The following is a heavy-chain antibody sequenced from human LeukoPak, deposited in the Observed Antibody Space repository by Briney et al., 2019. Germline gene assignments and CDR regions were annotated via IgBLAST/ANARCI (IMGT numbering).Heavy chain of an antibody. CDR2: INHSGST. CDR1: GFTFSSYS. CDR3: ARHDSYYYDSSGYPLFDY. V-gene: IGHV4-34*01. D-gene: IGHD3-22*01. Sequence: GSLRLSCAASGFTFSSYSMNWVRQAPGKGPEWIGEINHSGSTNYNPSLKSRVTISVDTSKNQFSLKLSSVTAADTAVYYCARHDSYYYDSSGYPLFDYWGQGTLVTVSS. J-gene: IGHJ4*02.